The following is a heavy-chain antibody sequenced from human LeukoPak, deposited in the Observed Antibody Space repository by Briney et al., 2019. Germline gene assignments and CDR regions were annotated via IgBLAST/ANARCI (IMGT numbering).Heavy chain of an antibody. CDR1: GGSISSYY. J-gene: IGHJ4*02. D-gene: IGHD3-3*01. CDR2: IYYSGST. Sequence: PSETLSLTCTVSGGSISSYYWSWIRQPPGKGLEWIGYIYYSGSTNYNPSLKSRVTISVDTPKNQFSLKLSSVTAADTAVYYCARARGAVNYFDYWGQGTLVTVSS. V-gene: IGHV4-59*01. CDR3: ARARGAVNYFDY.